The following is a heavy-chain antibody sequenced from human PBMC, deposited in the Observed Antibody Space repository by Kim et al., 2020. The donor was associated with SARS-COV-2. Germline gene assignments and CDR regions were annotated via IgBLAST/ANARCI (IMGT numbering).Heavy chain of an antibody. Sequence: GGSLRLSCAASGFTFSSYWMHWVRQAPGKGLVWVSRINSDGSSTSYADSVKGRFTISRDNAKNTLYLQMNSLRAEDTAVYYCVRRRTGYCSGGSCSFYIDYWGQGTLVTVSS. J-gene: IGHJ4*02. V-gene: IGHV3-74*01. CDR3: VRRRTGYCSGGSCSFYIDY. D-gene: IGHD2-15*01. CDR1: GFTFSSYW. CDR2: INSDGSST.